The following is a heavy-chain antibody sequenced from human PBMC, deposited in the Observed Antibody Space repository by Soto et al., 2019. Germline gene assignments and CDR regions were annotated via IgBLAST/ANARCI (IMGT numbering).Heavy chain of an antibody. D-gene: IGHD3-22*01. V-gene: IGHV4-59*01. J-gene: IGHJ4*02. Sequence: SETLSLTCTVSGGSISPFYWSWVRQPPGKGLEWIGYLYYSGNTNYNPSLKSRVTISVDASKNQVSLRLTSVTAADTAVYYCARTPGVITVISAFDHWGQGTPVTVSS. CDR1: GGSISPFY. CDR3: ARTPGVITVISAFDH. CDR2: LYYSGNT.